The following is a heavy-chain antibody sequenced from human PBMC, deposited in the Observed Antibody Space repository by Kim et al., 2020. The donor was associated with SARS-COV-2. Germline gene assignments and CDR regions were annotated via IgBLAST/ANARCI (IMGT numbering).Heavy chain of an antibody. V-gene: IGHV1-18*04. CDR1: GYTFTTYG. D-gene: IGHD2-2*01. J-gene: IGHJ6*02. CDR3: ARDSAPSLAYYYYAMDV. CDR2: ISGYNGNT. Sequence: ASVKVSCEASGYTFTTYGISWVRQGPGQGLEWMGWISGYNGNTKYAQKFQGRVTMTTDTSTSRAYMELRSLRSDDTAVYYCARDSAPSLAYYYYAMDVWGQGTTVTVSS.